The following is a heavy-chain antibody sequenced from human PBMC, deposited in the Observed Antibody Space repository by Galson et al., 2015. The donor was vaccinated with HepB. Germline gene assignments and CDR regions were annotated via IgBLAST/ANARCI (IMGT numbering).Heavy chain of an antibody. CDR1: GFTFSSYA. D-gene: IGHD2-21*02. J-gene: IGHJ6*02. Sequence: SLRLSCAASGFTFSSYAMSWVRQAPGKGLEWVSAISGSGGSTYYADSVKGRFTISRDNSKNTLYLQMNSLRAEDTAVYYCANGGDGGWKDYYYGMDVWGQGTTVTVSS. V-gene: IGHV3-23*01. CDR3: ANGGDGGWKDYYYGMDV. CDR2: ISGSGGST.